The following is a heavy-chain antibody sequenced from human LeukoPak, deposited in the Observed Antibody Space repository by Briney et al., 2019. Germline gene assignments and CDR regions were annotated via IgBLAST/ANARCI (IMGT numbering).Heavy chain of an antibody. V-gene: IGHV1-2*06. CDR1: GYTFTGYY. J-gene: IGHJ4*02. CDR3: ARSITMVRGVIAAIDY. Sequence: GASVKVSCKASGYTFTGYYMHWVRQAPGQGLEWMGRIKPNSGGTHYAQKLQGRGTMTRDTSISTAYMELSRLRSDDTAVYYCARSITMVRGVIAAIDYWGQGTLVTVSS. D-gene: IGHD3-10*01. CDR2: IKPNSGGT.